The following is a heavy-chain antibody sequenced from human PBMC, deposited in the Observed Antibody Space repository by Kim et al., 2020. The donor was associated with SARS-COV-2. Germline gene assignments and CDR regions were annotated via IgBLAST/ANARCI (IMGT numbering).Heavy chain of an antibody. D-gene: IGHD6-19*01. CDR3: ARSRDGQGAVGW. CDR1: GFTFSSYE. J-gene: IGHJ4*02. CDR2: ISSGGSII. Sequence: GGSLRLSCAASGFTFSSYEMNWVRQAPGKGLEWISYISSGGSIIYYADSVKGRFTISRDNAKNSLYLQMNSLRAEDTAVYYCARSRDGQGAVGWWGQGTLVIVSS. V-gene: IGHV3-48*03.